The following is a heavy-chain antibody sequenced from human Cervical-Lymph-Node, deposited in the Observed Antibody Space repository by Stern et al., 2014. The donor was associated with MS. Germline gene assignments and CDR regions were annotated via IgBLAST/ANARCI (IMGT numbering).Heavy chain of an antibody. Sequence: QVQLQESGPGLVKPSQTLSLTCTVSGGSISSGGYYWSWIRQHPGKGLEWIGYSYYNVSTYYNPSLKSRVTISVDTSKNQFSLKLSSVTAADTAGYYCARAREAPRWFDPWGQGTLVTVSS. CDR3: ARAREAPRWFDP. V-gene: IGHV4-31*03. CDR1: GGSISSGGYY. CDR2: SYYNVST. J-gene: IGHJ5*02.